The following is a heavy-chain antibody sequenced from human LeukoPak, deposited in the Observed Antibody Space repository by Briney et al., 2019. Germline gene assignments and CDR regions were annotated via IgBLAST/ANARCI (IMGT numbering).Heavy chain of an antibody. D-gene: IGHD1-26*01. CDR3: ARHSYYDWYFDL. J-gene: IGHJ2*01. CDR1: GGSISSYY. Sequence: SETLSLTCTVSGGSISSYYWSWIRQPPGKGLEWIGYNYYSGSTNYNPSLKSRVTISVDTSKNQFSLKLSSVTAADTAVYYCARHSYYDWYFDLWGRGTLVTVSS. CDR2: NYYSGST. V-gene: IGHV4-59*08.